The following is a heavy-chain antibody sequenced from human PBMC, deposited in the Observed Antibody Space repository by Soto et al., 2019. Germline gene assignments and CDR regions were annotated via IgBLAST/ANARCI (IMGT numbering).Heavy chain of an antibody. CDR1: GFTFNTYS. CDR2: IWYDGTQK. CDR3: ARAGGTTVTGLWHFDS. D-gene: IGHD4-17*01. V-gene: IGHV3-33*01. Sequence: QVQLEESGGGMVQPGRSLRLSCEASGFTFNTYSMHWVRQPPGKGLEWLAAIWYDGTQKYYADSVKGRFIIFRDNSKKTLYLEMNSLRAEDTAVYYCARAGGTTVTGLWHFDSWGQGTLVTVSS. J-gene: IGHJ4*02.